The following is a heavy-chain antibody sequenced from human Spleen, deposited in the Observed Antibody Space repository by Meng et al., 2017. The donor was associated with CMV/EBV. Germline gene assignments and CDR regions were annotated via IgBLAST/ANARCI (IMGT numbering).Heavy chain of an antibody. CDR3: ARDRNPDAMMNGGAFDI. V-gene: IGHV3-30*04. CDR1: GFTFSSYA. CDR2: ISYDGSNK. J-gene: IGHJ3*02. D-gene: IGHD3-22*01. Sequence: GESLKISCAASGFTFSSYAMHWVRQAPGKGLEWVAVISYDGSNKYYADSVKGRFTISRDNSKNTLYLQMNSLRAEDTAVYYCARDRNPDAMMNGGAFDIWGQGTMVTVSS.